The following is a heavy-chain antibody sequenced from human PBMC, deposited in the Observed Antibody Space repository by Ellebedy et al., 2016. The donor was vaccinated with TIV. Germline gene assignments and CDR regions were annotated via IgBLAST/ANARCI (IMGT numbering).Heavy chain of an antibody. J-gene: IGHJ3*02. CDR3: ARVVVSDCFDI. V-gene: IGHV4-31*03. Sequence: SETLSLTCTVSGGSITSIGYYWTWIRQVPGKAPEWIGYIYSSGATYYNPSLKSRLTMSLDTSKNQFLLKVTSVTVADSAVYFCARVVVSDCFDIWGQGTRVTVSS. CDR2: IYSSGAT. CDR1: GGSITSIGYY. D-gene: IGHD2-15*01.